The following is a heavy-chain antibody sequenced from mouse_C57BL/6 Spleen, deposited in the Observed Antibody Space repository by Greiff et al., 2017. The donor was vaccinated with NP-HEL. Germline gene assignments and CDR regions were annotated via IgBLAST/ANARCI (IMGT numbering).Heavy chain of an antibody. D-gene: IGHD1-1*01. CDR2: IYPGDGDT. CDR3: ARSWDGSSYVWYCEV. V-gene: IGHV1-80*01. Sequence: QVQLKESGAELVKPGASVKISCKASGYAFSSYWMNWVKQRPGKGLEWIGQIYPGDGDTNYNGKFKGKATLTADKSSSTAYMQLSSLTSEDSAVYFCARSWDGSSYVWYCEVWGTGTTVTVSS. J-gene: IGHJ1*03. CDR1: GYAFSSYW.